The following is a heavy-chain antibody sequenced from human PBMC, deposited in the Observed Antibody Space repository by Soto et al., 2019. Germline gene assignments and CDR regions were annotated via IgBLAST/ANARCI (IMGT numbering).Heavy chain of an antibody. D-gene: IGHD2-2*01. J-gene: IGHJ4*02. Sequence: GGSLRLSCAASGFPFSSYWMHWVRQAPGKGLVWVSRINGDASSITYADSVKGRFTISRDNAKNTLYLQMNSLRAEDAAVYSCTRRGCSTTGCYFNWGRGTLVTVSS. CDR1: GFPFSSYW. V-gene: IGHV3-74*03. CDR2: INGDASSI. CDR3: TRRGCSTTGCYFN.